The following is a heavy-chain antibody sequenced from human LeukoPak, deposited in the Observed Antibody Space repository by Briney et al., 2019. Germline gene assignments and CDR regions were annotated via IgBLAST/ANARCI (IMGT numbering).Heavy chain of an antibody. CDR2: LSRSTTII. Sequence: GGSLRLSCAPSGFPFNIYSMNWVRQAPGKGLEWISYLSRSTTIIYYADSVKGRFTISRDNAKNSLYLQMNSLRAEDTAIYYCARSGWYDDFDYLGQGTLVTVSS. CDR1: GFPFNIYS. CDR3: ARSGWYDDFDY. D-gene: IGHD6-19*01. J-gene: IGHJ4*02. V-gene: IGHV3-48*01.